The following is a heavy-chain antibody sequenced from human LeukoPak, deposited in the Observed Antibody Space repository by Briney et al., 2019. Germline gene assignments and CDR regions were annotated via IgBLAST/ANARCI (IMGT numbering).Heavy chain of an antibody. D-gene: IGHD3-22*01. Sequence: SETLSLTCSVSGGSISSHHWSWSWQRPRQGQEWMGNVYISGNTNYNPSITSRVTISLDTSNHQFSLNLASVTAAGTAVYYCARVFYDSVGYGLDYWGQGTLVTVSS. J-gene: IGHJ4*02. CDR1: GGSISSHH. V-gene: IGHV4-59*11. CDR3: ARVFYDSVGYGLDY. CDR2: VYISGNT.